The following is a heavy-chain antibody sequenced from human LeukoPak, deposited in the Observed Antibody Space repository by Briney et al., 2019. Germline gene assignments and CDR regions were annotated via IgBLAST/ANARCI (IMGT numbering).Heavy chain of an antibody. V-gene: IGHV1-69*13. D-gene: IGHD4-23*01. CDR1: GGTFSSYA. CDR3: ARVLGGNSGMDA. CDR2: IIPIFGTA. Sequence: SVKVSFKASGGTFSSYAISWVRQAPGQGLEWMGGIIPIFGTANYAQKFQGRVTITADESTSTAYMELSSLRSEDTAVYYCARVLGGNSGMDAWGQGTTVTVSS. J-gene: IGHJ6*02.